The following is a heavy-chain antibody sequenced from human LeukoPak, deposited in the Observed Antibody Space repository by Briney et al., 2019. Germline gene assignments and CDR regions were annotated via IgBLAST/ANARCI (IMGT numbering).Heavy chain of an antibody. CDR3: AKDANYLRSSGYLIPIDF. CDR2: ISGNGIGT. Sequence: GGSPRLSCAASGFTFSRNAMNWVRQAPGKGLEWVAAISGNGIGTYYADSVKGRFNISRDNSRTTLYLQMNNMKIEDTAFYYCAKDANYLRSSGYLIPIDFWGQGTLVTVPS. D-gene: IGHD3-22*01. V-gene: IGHV3-23*01. J-gene: IGHJ4*02. CDR1: GFTFSRNA.